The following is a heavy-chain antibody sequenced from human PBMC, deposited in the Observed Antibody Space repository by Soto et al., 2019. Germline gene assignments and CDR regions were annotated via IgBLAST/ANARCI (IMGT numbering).Heavy chain of an antibody. J-gene: IGHJ4*02. CDR2: FFIGGNT. Sequence: TPGKGLEWIASFFIGGNTYYNPSLKSRVTISVDTSKNQFSLKLSSVTAADTALYYCARLSNEYNWTRLDYCGQGTLVTVSS. CDR3: ARLSNEYNWTRLDY. D-gene: IGHD1-20*01. V-gene: IGHV4-39*07.